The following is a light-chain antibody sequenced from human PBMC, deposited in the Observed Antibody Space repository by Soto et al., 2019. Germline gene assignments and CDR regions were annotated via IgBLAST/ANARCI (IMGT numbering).Light chain of an antibody. CDR2: AAS. V-gene: IGKV1-39*01. Sequence: DIQMTQSPSSLSASVGDRVTITCRASQSIRNYLNWYQQKPGKAPKLLIYAASTLQGGVPSRFSGSGSGTDFTLTISSLQPEDFATYYCQQSYSTLFTFGPGT. J-gene: IGKJ3*01. CDR1: QSIRNY. CDR3: QQSYSTLFT.